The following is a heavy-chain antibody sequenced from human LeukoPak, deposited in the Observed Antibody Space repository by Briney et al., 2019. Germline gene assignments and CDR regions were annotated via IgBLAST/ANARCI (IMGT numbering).Heavy chain of an antibody. D-gene: IGHD3-22*01. Sequence: ASVKVSCKASGGTFSSYAISWVRQAPGQGLEWMGGIIPIFGTANYAQKFQRRVTITTDDSTSKAYMELSSLRSEDTAVYYCAREQFEKYYYDSSGYLDAFDIWGQGTMVTVSS. CDR3: AREQFEKYYYDSSGYLDAFDI. CDR1: GGTFSSYA. V-gene: IGHV1-69*05. J-gene: IGHJ3*02. CDR2: IIPIFGTA.